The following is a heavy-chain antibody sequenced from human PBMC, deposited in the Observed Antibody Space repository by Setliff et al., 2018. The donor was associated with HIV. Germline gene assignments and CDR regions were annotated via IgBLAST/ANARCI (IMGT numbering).Heavy chain of an antibody. V-gene: IGHV2-5*02. J-gene: IGHJ4*02. CDR2: IYWDEDT. CDR3: AHVNFFRTVYFGS. CDR1: GFPFATSGVG. Sequence: SGPTLVNPGQTLTLTCTFSGFPFATSGVGVAWIRQPPGEALEWLALIYWDEDTRYSPSLKDRLTITKDTSKNQVVLTMTNMDPLDTATYYCAHVNFFRTVYFGSWGQGTLVTVSS.